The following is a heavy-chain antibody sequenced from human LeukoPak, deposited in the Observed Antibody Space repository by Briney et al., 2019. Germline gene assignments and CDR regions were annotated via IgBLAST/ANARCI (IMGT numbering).Heavy chain of an antibody. CDR1: GGSISSYY. Sequence: SETLSLTCTVSGGSISSYYWSWIRQPPGKGLEWIGYIYYSGSTNYNPSLKSRVTISVDTSKNQFSLNLSSVTAADTAVYYCARSPYNWFDPWGQGTLVTISS. V-gene: IGHV4-59*01. CDR2: IYYSGST. CDR3: ARSPYNWFDP. J-gene: IGHJ5*02.